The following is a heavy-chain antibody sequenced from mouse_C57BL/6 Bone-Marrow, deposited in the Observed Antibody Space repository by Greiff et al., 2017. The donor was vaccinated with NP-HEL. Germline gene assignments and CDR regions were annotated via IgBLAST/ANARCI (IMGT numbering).Heavy chain of an antibody. CDR1: GYTFTSYW. J-gene: IGHJ3*01. CDR3: TRFSFYYGYDDWFAY. V-gene: IGHV1-5*01. CDR2: IYPGNSDT. Sequence: VHVKQSGTVLARPGASVKMSCKTSGYTFTSYWMHWVKQRPGQGLEWIGAIYPGNSDTSYNQKFKGKAKLTAVTSASTAYMELSSLTNEDSAVYYCTRFSFYYGYDDWFAYWGQGTLVTVSA. D-gene: IGHD2-2*01.